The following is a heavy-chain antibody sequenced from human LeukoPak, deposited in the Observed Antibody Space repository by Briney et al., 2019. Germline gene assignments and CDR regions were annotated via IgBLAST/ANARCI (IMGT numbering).Heavy chain of an antibody. CDR2: IYHSGST. J-gene: IGHJ4*02. V-gene: IGHV4-38-2*02. Sequence: SETLSLTCTVSGYSISSGYYWGWIRQPPGKGLEWIGTIYHSGSTYYNPSLKSRVTTSVDTSKNQFSLKLTSVTAADTAVYYCARVRGYCSSTICYRYYFDYWGQGTLVTVSS. CDR1: GYSISSGYY. D-gene: IGHD2-2*01. CDR3: ARVRGYCSSTICYRYYFDY.